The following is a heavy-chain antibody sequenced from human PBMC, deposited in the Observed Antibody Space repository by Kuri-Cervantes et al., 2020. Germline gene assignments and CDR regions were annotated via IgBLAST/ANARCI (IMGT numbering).Heavy chain of an antibody. CDR2: IKQDGSEK. J-gene: IGHJ5*02. CDR1: GFIFSSYA. CDR3: ARDLPPSS. Sequence: GGSLRLSCAASGFIFSSYAMSWVRQAPGKGLEWVANIKQDGSEKYYVDSVKGRFTISRDNAKNSLYLQMNSLRAEDTAVYSCARDLPPSSWGQGTLVTVSS. V-gene: IGHV3-7*01.